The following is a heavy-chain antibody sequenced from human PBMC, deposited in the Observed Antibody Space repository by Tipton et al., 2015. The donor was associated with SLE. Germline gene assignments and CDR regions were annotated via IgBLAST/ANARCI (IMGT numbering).Heavy chain of an antibody. J-gene: IGHJ4*02. Sequence: TLSLTCTVSGGSISSYYWSWIRQPPGKGLEWIGYIYYSGSTNYNPSLKSRVTISVDTSKNQFSLKLSSVTTADTAVYYCARVDSGNLLFDFWGQGTLGTVSS. D-gene: IGHD1-26*01. CDR2: IYYSGST. CDR1: GGSISSYY. V-gene: IGHV4-59*01. CDR3: ARVDSGNLLFDF.